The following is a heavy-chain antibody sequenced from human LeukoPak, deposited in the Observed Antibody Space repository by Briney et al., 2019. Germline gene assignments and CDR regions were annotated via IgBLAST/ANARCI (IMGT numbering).Heavy chain of an antibody. Sequence: KPSETLSLTCTVSGGSIRSYYWSWIRQPPGKGLEWIGYIYYSGSTYYNPSLKSRVTISVDTSKNQFSLKLSSVTAADTAVYYCARHPGGSYYNPFDYWGQGTLVTVSS. V-gene: IGHV4-59*08. CDR1: GGSIRSYY. J-gene: IGHJ4*02. CDR3: ARHPGGSYYNPFDY. CDR2: IYYSGST. D-gene: IGHD3-10*01.